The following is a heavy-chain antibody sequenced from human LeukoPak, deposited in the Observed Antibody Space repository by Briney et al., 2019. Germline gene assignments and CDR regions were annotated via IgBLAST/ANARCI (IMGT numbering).Heavy chain of an antibody. J-gene: IGHJ4*02. CDR3: ARGSVAVAGCLDY. D-gene: IGHD6-19*01. CDR2: IYYSGTT. Sequence: SETLSLTCTVSGGSLSSFYWSWIRQPPGKGLGWIGYIYYSGTTNYNPSLKSRVTMSVDTPKNQLSLKLSSVTAADTAVYYCARGSVAVAGCLDYWGQGTLVTVSS. CDR1: GGSLSSFY. V-gene: IGHV4-59*12.